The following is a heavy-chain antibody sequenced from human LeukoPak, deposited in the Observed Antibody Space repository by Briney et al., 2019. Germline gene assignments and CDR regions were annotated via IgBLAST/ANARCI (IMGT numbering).Heavy chain of an antibody. CDR2: IYSGGST. Sequence: GGSLRLSCAASGFTVSTNYMTWVRQAPGKGLEWVSVIYSGGSTYYADSVKGRFTISRDNSKNTLYLQMNSLKAEDTAVYYCARDPNTSGPSDYWGRGTLVTVSS. V-gene: IGHV3-66*02. CDR3: ARDPNTSGPSDY. J-gene: IGHJ4*02. D-gene: IGHD3-22*01. CDR1: GFTVSTNY.